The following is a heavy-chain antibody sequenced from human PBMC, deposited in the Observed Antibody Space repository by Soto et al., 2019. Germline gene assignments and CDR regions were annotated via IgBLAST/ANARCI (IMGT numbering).Heavy chain of an antibody. CDR3: VRGRYFDNDRVY. Sequence: PGGFLRLSCSGSGFTFSNYAMTWVRQAPGKGLEWVARISNSGNSAYYADSVKGRFTTSRDNSNNMLYLQTSSLGVEDTGVYYCVRGRYFDNDRVYWGQGTLVNVSS. J-gene: IGHJ4*02. D-gene: IGHD3-9*01. CDR2: ISNSGNSA. CDR1: GFTFSNYA. V-gene: IGHV3-23*01.